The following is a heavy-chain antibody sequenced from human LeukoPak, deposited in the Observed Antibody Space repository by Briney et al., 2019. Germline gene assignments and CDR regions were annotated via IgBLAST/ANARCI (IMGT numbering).Heavy chain of an antibody. V-gene: IGHV1-46*01. CDR3: ARLWYGSGRSL. CDR2: INPSGGST. D-gene: IGHD3-10*01. J-gene: IGHJ4*02. Sequence: ASVKVSCKASGYTFTGYHIHWVRQAPGQGLEWMGIINPSGGSTSYAQKFQGRVTMTRDTSTSTVYMELSSLRSEDTAVYYCARLWYGSGRSLWGQGTLVTVSS. CDR1: GYTFTGYH.